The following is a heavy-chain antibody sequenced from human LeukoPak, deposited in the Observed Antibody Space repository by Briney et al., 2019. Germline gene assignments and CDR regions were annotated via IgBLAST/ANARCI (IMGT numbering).Heavy chain of an antibody. Sequence: GGSLRLSCAASGFTFSSYSMNWVRQAPGKGLEWVSSISSSSSYIYCADSVKGRFTISRDNAKNSLYLQMNSLRAEDTAVYYCARSLRGYSGYDYGMDVWGQGTTVTVSS. CDR1: GFTFSSYS. CDR3: ARSLRGYSGYDYGMDV. CDR2: ISSSSSYI. J-gene: IGHJ6*02. V-gene: IGHV3-21*01. D-gene: IGHD5-12*01.